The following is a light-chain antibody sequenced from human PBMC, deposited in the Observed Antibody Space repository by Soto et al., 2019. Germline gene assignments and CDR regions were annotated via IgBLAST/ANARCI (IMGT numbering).Light chain of an antibody. CDR1: NSNIGSNT. J-gene: IGLJ1*01. V-gene: IGLV1-44*01. CDR3: AAWDDSLNGYV. CDR2: SNN. Sequence: SVLTQPPSASGTPGQRVTISCSGSNSNIGSNTVNWYQQLPGAAPKLLIYSNNQLPSGVPDRFSGSKSGTSASLAIGGLQSEDEADYYCAAWDDSLNGYVFGTGTKLTVL.